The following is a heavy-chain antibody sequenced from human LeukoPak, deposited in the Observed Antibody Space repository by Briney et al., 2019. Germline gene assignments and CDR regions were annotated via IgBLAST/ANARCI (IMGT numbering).Heavy chain of an antibody. CDR2: VFPGDSDT. CDR3: ARRPLHSQTYFDP. J-gene: IGHJ5*02. V-gene: IGHV5-51*01. D-gene: IGHD4-11*01. CDR1: GDRVTSYW. Sequence: GESLKISCKAYGDRVTSYWVAWVRQKPGEGLEWMGIVFPGDSDTRYSPSFEGQVSISVDRSPTTAYLHWSRLKTSDTAIYYRARRPLHSQTYFDPWGQGTLVTVSP.